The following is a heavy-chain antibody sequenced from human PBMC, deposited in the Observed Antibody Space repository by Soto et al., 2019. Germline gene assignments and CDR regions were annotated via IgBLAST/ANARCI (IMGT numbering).Heavy chain of an antibody. CDR3: ARERIVVVPAPFDY. Sequence: SVKVSCKASGGTFSSYTISWVRQAPGQGLEWMGRIIPILGIANYAQKFQGRVTITADKSTSTAYMELSSLRSEDTAVYYCARERIVVVPAPFDYWGQGTLVTAPQ. D-gene: IGHD2-2*01. CDR2: IIPILGIA. V-gene: IGHV1-69*04. J-gene: IGHJ4*02. CDR1: GGTFSSYT.